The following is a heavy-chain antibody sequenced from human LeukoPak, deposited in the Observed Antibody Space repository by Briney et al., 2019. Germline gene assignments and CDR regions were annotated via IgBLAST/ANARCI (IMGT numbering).Heavy chain of an antibody. J-gene: IGHJ1*01. CDR2: IYHSGST. CDR1: GGSISSGGYS. V-gene: IGHV4-30-2*02. Sequence: SETLSLTCAVSGGSISSGGYSWSWIRQPPGKGLEWIGYIYHSGSTYYNPSLKSRVTISVDTSKNQFSLKLSSVTAADTAVYYCVGMATTRPFQHWGQGTLVTVSS. D-gene: IGHD5-24*01. CDR3: VGMATTRPFQH.